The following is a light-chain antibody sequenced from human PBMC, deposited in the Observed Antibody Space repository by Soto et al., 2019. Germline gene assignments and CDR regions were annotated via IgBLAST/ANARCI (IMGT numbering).Light chain of an antibody. Sequence: NFMLTQPHSVSESPGKTLSISCTRSSGSIPINYVQWYQQRPGSAPTTVIYENNQRLSGVPDRFSGSTDGSSNSASLTISGLQTEDEADYYCQSYDSDFVVFGGVTKLTVL. CDR3: QSYDSDFVV. CDR1: SGSIPINY. CDR2: ENN. V-gene: IGLV6-57*04. J-gene: IGLJ2*01.